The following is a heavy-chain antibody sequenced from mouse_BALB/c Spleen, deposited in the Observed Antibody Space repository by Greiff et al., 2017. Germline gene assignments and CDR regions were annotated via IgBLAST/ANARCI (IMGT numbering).Heavy chain of an antibody. Sequence: EVKLLESGGGLVQPGGSLNLSCAASGFDFSRYWMSWARQAPGKGQEWIGEINPGSSTINYTPSLKDKFIISRDNAKNTLYLQMSKVRSEDTAIYYCARHGNYGDYALDYWGQGTSVTVAS. J-gene: IGHJ4*01. D-gene: IGHD2-1*01. CDR1: GFDFSRYW. CDR2: INPGSSTI. V-gene: IGHV4-2*02. CDR3: ARHGNYGDYALDY.